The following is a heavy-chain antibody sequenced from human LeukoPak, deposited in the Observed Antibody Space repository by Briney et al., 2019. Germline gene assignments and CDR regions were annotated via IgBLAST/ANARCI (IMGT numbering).Heavy chain of an antibody. J-gene: IGHJ4*02. D-gene: IGHD2-15*01. V-gene: IGHV4-61*02. CDR2: IHTHGTT. CDR3: VRGQGNCSGGSCYYLEA. CDR1: GDSISNDYDY. Sequence: SETLSLTCSVSGDSISNDYDYYSWIPQPAGKGMEWLGRIHTHGTTDYTPSLKSRVTISSDTSEYQVSLRLTSVTVADTAVYYCVRGQGNCSGGSCYYLEAWGQGTLVTVSS.